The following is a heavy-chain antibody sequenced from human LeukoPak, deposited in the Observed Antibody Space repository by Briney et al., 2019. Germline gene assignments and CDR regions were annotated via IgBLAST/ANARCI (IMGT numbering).Heavy chain of an antibody. Sequence: SETLSLTCTVSGGSISSSSYYWSWIRQPAGKGLEWIGRIYTSGSTSYNPSLKSRVAMSVDTSKNQFSLKLSSVTAADTAIYYCASIHGAAAANEYFQHWGQGTLVTVSS. J-gene: IGHJ1*01. CDR3: ASIHGAAAANEYFQH. V-gene: IGHV4-61*02. CDR2: IYTSGST. CDR1: GGSISSSSYY. D-gene: IGHD6-13*01.